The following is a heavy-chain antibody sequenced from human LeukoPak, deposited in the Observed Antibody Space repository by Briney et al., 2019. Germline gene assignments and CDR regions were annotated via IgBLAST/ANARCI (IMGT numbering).Heavy chain of an antibody. J-gene: IGHJ6*03. CDR3: ASQGATPTDYYYYYYMDV. D-gene: IGHD1-26*01. V-gene: IGHV3-30*02. CDR1: GFTFSSYG. CDR2: IRYDGSNK. Sequence: GGSLRLSCAASGFTFSSYGMHWVRQAPGKGLEWVAFIRYDGSNKYYADSVKGRFTISRDNSKNTLYLQMNSLRAEDTAVYYCASQGATPTDYYYYYYMDVWGKGTTVTVSS.